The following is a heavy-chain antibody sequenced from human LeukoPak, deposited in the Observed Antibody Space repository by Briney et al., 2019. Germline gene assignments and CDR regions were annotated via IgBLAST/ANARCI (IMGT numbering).Heavy chain of an antibody. CDR3: ARGYCSSTSCPLGGADAFDI. J-gene: IGHJ3*02. CDR2: IGTAGDT. Sequence: GGSLRLSCAASGFTFSSYDMHWVRQATGKGLEWVSAIGTAGDTYYPGSVKGRFTISRENAKNSLYLQMNNLRAGDTAMYYCARGYCSSTSCPLGGADAFDIWGQGTMVTVSS. CDR1: GFTFSSYD. D-gene: IGHD2-2*01. V-gene: IGHV3-13*04.